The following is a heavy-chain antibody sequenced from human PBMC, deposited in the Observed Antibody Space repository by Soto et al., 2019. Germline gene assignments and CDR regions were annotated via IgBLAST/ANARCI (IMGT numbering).Heavy chain of an antibody. CDR1: GFTFSSYG. D-gene: IGHD1-7*01. CDR2: SSATGAGT. CDR3: AKDRRAGGNYGFYSDF. V-gene: IGHV3-23*01. J-gene: IGHJ4*02. Sequence: EVQLLESGGGLVQPGGSLRLSCAASGFTFSSYGMTWVRQAPGKGLEWVSFSSATGAGTYYADSVKGRFTISRDNSKNTLYLKKTSLRADDTAVYYCAKDRRAGGNYGFYSDFWGQGALVIVSS.